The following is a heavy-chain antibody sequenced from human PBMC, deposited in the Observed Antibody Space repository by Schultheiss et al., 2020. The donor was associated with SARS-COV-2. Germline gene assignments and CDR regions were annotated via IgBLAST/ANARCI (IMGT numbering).Heavy chain of an antibody. D-gene: IGHD3-22*01. CDR2: IYTSGST. J-gene: IGHJ4*02. V-gene: IGHV4-4*07. CDR3: ARVYDSSGYLDY. CDR1: GGSISSYY. Sequence: SETLSLTCTVSGGSISSYYWSWIRQPAGKGLEWIGRIYTSGSTNYNPSLKSRVTISVDTSKNQFSLKLSSVTAADTAVYYCARVYDSSGYLDYWGQGTLVTVSS.